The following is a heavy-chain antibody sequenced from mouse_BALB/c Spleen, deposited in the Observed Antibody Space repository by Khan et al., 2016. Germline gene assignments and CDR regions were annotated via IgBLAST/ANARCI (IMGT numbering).Heavy chain of an antibody. J-gene: IGHJ2*01. CDR2: ISSGRNTI. D-gene: IGHD2-10*02. Sequence: EVELVESGGGLVQPGGSRKLSCAASGFTLSSFGMHWVRQAPEKGLEWVAYISSGRNTIYYADTVKGRFTISRDNPKNTLFLQMTSLRSEDTAMYYSAMRGYGNDGRENYFDYWGQGTTLTVSS. V-gene: IGHV5-17*02. CDR3: AMRGYGNDGRENYFDY. CDR1: GFTLSSFG.